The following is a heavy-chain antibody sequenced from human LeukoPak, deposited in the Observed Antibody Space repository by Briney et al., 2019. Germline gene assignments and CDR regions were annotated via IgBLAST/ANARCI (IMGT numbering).Heavy chain of an antibody. Sequence: GGSLRLSCAASGFTFSSYAMSWVRQAPGKGLEWVSAISGSGGGTCYADSVKGRFTISRDNSKNTLYLQMNSLRAEDTAVYYCAKDCRSGGSCYQYWGQGTLVTVSS. CDR1: GFTFSSYA. V-gene: IGHV3-23*01. J-gene: IGHJ4*02. CDR3: AKDCRSGGSCYQY. CDR2: ISGSGGGT. D-gene: IGHD2-15*01.